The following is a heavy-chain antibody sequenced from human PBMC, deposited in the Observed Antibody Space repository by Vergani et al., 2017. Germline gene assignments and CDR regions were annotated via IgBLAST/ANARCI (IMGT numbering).Heavy chain of an antibody. CDR3: ARGPDAVGAPPDYYYYMDV. CDR1: GYTFTSYD. CDR2: VNPNSGIT. J-gene: IGHJ6*03. Sequence: QVQLVQSGAEVKKPGASVKVSCKASGYTFTSYDINWVRQAPGQGLEWMGWVNPNSGITGFAQKFQGRVTMSRKTSISTAYMELSSLRSEDTAVYYCARGPDAVGAPPDYYYYMDVWGKGTTVTVSS. V-gene: IGHV1-8*01. D-gene: IGHD1-26*01.